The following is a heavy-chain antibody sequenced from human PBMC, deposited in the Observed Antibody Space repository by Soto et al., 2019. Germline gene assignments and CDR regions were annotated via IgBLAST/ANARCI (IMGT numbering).Heavy chain of an antibody. Sequence: PSETLSLTCAVSGGSISSSNWWSWVRQPPGKGLEWIGEIYHSGSTNYNPSLKSRVTISVDKSKNQFSLKLSSVTAADTAVYYCARVEQQASLAVDYWGQGTLVTVS. D-gene: IGHD6-13*01. J-gene: IGHJ4*02. CDR2: IYHSGST. V-gene: IGHV4-4*02. CDR3: ARVEQQASLAVDY. CDR1: GGSISSSNW.